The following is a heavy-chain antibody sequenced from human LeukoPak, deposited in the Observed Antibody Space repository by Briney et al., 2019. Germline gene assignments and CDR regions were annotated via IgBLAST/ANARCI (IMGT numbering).Heavy chain of an antibody. CDR2: ISSSGATT. Sequence: PGGSLRLSCAASGFTFSSYAMSWVRQAPGKGLEWVSSISSSGATTYYADSVKGRFTISRDNSKNTLYLQMNSLRFEDTAVYYCAKEERAWDYVGGQGTLVTVSS. D-gene: IGHD4-17*01. CDR1: GFTFSSYA. CDR3: AKEERAWDYV. J-gene: IGHJ4*02. V-gene: IGHV3-23*01.